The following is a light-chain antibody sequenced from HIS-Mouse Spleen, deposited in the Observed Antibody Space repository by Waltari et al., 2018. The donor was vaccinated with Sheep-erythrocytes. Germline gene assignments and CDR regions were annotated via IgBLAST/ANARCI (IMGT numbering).Light chain of an antibody. Sequence: QSVLTQPPSASGTPGQRVTTPRSGRSSNIGSNTVNWYQQLPGTAPKLLIYSNNQRPSGVPDRFSGSKSGTSASLAISGLQSEDEADYYCAAWDDSLNGYVFGTGTKVTVL. CDR1: SSNIGSNT. V-gene: IGLV1-44*01. J-gene: IGLJ1*01. CDR2: SNN. CDR3: AAWDDSLNGYV.